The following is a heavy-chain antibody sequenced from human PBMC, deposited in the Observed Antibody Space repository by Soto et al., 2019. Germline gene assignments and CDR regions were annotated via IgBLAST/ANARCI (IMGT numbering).Heavy chain of an antibody. CDR2: ISYGGSNK. CDR1: GFTFSSYG. D-gene: IGHD3-22*01. Sequence: PGGSLRLSCAASGFTFSSYGMHWVCQAPGKGLEWVAVISYGGSNKYYADSVKGRFTISRDNSKNTLYLQMNSLRAEDTAVYYCAKDQGSSGYGPLDYWGQGTLDTVSS. J-gene: IGHJ4*02. V-gene: IGHV3-30*18. CDR3: AKDQGSSGYGPLDY.